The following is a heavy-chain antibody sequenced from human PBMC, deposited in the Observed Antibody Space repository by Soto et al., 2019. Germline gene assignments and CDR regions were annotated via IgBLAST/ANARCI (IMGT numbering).Heavy chain of an antibody. CDR1: GGSISRCSYY. CDR2: IYYCGST. J-gene: IGHJ5*02. CDR3: ARHTWGRQRGWFDP. V-gene: IGHV4-39*01. Sequence: QLQLQESGPGLVKPSETLSLTCTVSGGSISRCSYYWGWIRQPLGKGLEWIGSIYYCGSTFYNPSLKSRVTLSVDTSKNQFSLKLSSVTAADTAVYYCARHTWGRQRGWFDPWGQGTLVTVSS. D-gene: IGHD2-2*01.